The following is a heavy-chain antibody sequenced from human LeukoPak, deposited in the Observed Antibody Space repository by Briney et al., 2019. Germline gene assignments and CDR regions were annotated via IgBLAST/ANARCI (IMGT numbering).Heavy chain of an antibody. CDR2: ISYDGSNK. V-gene: IGHV3-30*01. Sequence: GGSLRLSCAAFGFTFSSYAMQWVRQAPGKGLEWVAVISYDGSNKYYADSVKGRFTISRDNSKNTLYLQMNSLRAEDTAVYYCARDQGGRGYSYGSDYWGQGTLVTVSS. J-gene: IGHJ4*02. CDR3: ARDQGGRGYSYGSDY. CDR1: GFTFSSYA. D-gene: IGHD5-18*01.